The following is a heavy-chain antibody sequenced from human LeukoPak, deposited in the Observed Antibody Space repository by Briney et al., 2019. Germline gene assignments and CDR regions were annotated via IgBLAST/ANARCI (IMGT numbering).Heavy chain of an antibody. D-gene: IGHD2-21*02. CDR1: GLTVSTDY. J-gene: IGHJ4*02. CDR2: IYSGGNT. CDR3: ARGGGAYCGGDCHRNFDY. Sequence: GGSLRLSCAASGLTVSTDYMSWVRQAPEKGLEWVSVIYSGGNTYYADSVKGRFTISRDSSQNTLYLHMNSLRADDTAVYYCARGGGAYCGGDCHRNFDYWGQGTLVTVSS. V-gene: IGHV3-53*01.